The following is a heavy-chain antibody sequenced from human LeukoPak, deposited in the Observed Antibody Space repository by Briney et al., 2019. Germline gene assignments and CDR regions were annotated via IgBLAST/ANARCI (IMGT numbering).Heavy chain of an antibody. Sequence: ASVKVSCKASGYTFTGYYMHWVRQAPGQGLEWMGWINPNSGGTNYAQKFQGRVTMTRDTSINTDYMELSRLRSDDTAVYYCARLLWFEYGMDVWGQGTAVTVSS. D-gene: IGHD3-10*01. J-gene: IGHJ6*02. CDR1: GYTFTGYY. CDR3: ARLLWFEYGMDV. CDR2: INPNSGGT. V-gene: IGHV1-2*02.